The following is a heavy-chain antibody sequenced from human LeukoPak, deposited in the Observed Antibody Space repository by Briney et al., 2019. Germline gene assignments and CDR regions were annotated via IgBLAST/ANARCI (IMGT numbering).Heavy chain of an antibody. V-gene: IGHV4-31*03. CDR1: GGSISSGGYY. CDR3: ARAGSSWSRAFDY. J-gene: IGHJ4*02. CDR2: IYYSGST. Sequence: SETLSLTCTVSGGSISSGGYYWSWIRQHPGTGLEWIGYIYYSGSTYYNPSLKSRVTISVDTSKNQFSLKLSSVTAADTAVYYCARAGSSWSRAFDYWGQGALVTVSS. D-gene: IGHD6-13*01.